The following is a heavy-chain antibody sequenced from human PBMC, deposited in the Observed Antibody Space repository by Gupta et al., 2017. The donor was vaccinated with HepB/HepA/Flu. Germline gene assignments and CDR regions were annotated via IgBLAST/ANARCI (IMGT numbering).Heavy chain of an antibody. Sequence: QVQLVQPGAEEKTPGSSVKVSCKASGGTFSYYAISWVRQAPGQGLEWVARIIPILGITNYAQKFQGRVTITADKSTNTAYLELSSLRSEDTAVYYCARTRGGYTYGYNYWGQGTLVTVSS. J-gene: IGHJ4*02. D-gene: IGHD5-18*01. V-gene: IGHV1-69*04. CDR1: GGTFSYYA. CDR3: ARTRGGYTYGYNY. CDR2: IIPILGIT.